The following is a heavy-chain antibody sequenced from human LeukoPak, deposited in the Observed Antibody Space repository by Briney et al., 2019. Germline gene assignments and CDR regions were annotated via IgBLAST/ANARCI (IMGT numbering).Heavy chain of an antibody. CDR1: GFTLSSYW. CDR3: ARGHSSSWYYFDY. J-gene: IGHJ4*02. V-gene: IGHV3-7*01. CDR2: IKQDGSEK. Sequence: PGGSLRLSCAASGFTLSSYWMSWVRQAPGKGLEWVANIKQDGSEKYYVDSVKGRFTISRDNAKNSLYLQMNSLRAEDTAAYYCARGHSSSWYYFDYWGQGTLVTVSS. D-gene: IGHD6-13*01.